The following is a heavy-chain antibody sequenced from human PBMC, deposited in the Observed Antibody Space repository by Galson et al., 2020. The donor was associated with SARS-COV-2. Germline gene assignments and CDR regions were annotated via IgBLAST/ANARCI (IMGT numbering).Heavy chain of an antibody. CDR2: RNHSART. Sequence: SETLSLTCAVYGGSFSDYYWSWIRQPPGKGLEWIGDRNHSARTGYSPSLQSGVTISVDTSKNQFSLRLPSVTAADTAVYYWARGRKDFNMVVMIITSGDEYVDSWGQGTSVTVSS. J-gene: IGHJ4*02. CDR3: ARGRKDFNMVVMIITSGDEYVDS. CDR1: GGSFSDYY. D-gene: IGHD3-22*01. V-gene: IGHV4-34*01.